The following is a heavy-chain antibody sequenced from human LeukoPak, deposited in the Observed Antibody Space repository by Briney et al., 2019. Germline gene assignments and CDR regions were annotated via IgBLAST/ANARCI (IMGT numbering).Heavy chain of an antibody. CDR1: GFTFSSYG. J-gene: IGHJ6*03. Sequence: PGGSLRLSCAASGFTFSSYGMSWVRQAPGKGLESVAFIRYDGSNKYYADSVKGRFTVSRDNSKNTLYLQMKSLRAEDTAVYYCAKGGGYEAQYYYYYLDVWGKGTTVTISS. V-gene: IGHV3-30*02. CDR3: AKGGGYEAQYYYYYLDV. CDR2: IRYDGSNK. D-gene: IGHD5-12*01.